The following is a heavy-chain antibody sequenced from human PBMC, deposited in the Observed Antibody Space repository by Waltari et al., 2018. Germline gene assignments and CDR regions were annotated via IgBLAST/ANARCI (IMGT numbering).Heavy chain of an antibody. Sequence: QVQLQESGPGLVTPSETLSLTCTVSGGSISSYYWSWIRQPPGKGLAWIGYIYYRGSTNYNPSLKSRVTISVDTSKNQFSLKLSSVTAADTAVYYCARKTVLFAFDIWGQGTMVTVSS. V-gene: IGHV4-59*01. D-gene: IGHD3-10*01. J-gene: IGHJ3*02. CDR1: GGSISSYY. CDR3: ARKTVLFAFDI. CDR2: IYYRGST.